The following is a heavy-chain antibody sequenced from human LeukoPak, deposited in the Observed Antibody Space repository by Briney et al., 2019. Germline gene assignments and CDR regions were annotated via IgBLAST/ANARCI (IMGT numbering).Heavy chain of an antibody. J-gene: IGHJ3*02. CDR3: AGTTAWGAFDI. D-gene: IGHD4-17*01. CDR1: GGSISSYY. Sequence: SETLSLTCTVSGGSISSYYWSWIRQPPGKGLEWIGYIYYSGSTNYNPSLKGRVTISVDTSKNQFSLKLSSVTTADTAVYYCAGTTAWGAFDIWGQGTMVTVSS. V-gene: IGHV4-59*08. CDR2: IYYSGST.